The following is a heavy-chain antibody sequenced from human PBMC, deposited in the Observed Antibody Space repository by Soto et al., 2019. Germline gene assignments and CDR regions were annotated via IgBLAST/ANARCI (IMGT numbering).Heavy chain of an antibody. CDR2: INHDGST. CDR3: AGTRGYCSGGSCPTVVDY. V-gene: IGHV4-59*01. J-gene: IGHJ4*02. CDR1: GGSISGDH. Sequence: SETLSLTCTVSGGSISGDHWSWIRQPPGTGLEWIGYINHDGSTNYNPSLKSRVTISVDTSKNQFSLKLSSVTAADTAVYYCAGTRGYCSGGSCPTVVDYWGQGTLVTVSS. D-gene: IGHD2-15*01.